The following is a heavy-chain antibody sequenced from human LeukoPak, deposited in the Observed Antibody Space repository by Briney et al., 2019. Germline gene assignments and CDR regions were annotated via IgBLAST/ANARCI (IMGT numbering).Heavy chain of an antibody. J-gene: IGHJ5*02. CDR3: ARDIWYYGSGSYYNWFDP. D-gene: IGHD3-10*01. CDR1: GGSISTYY. CDR2: MYYSGST. V-gene: IGHV4-59*12. Sequence: SETLSLTCTVSGGSISTYYWSWIRQPPGKGLECIGYMYYSGSTNYSPSLKSRVTISVDTSKNQFSLKLSSVTAADTAVYYCARDIWYYGSGSYYNWFDPWGQGTLVTVSS.